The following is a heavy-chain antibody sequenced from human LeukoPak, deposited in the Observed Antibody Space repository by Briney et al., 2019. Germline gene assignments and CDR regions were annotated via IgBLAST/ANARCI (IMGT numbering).Heavy chain of an antibody. CDR3: ARDIYFLEPPPYYFDY. Sequence: ASVKVSCKASGYTFTGYYMHWVRQAPGQGLEWMGRINPNNGGTNYAQKFQGRVTMTRDTSISTAYMELSRLRSDDTAVYYCARDIYFLEPPPYYFDYWGQGTLVTVSS. D-gene: IGHD2/OR15-2a*01. V-gene: IGHV1-2*06. CDR1: GYTFTGYY. J-gene: IGHJ4*02. CDR2: INPNNGGT.